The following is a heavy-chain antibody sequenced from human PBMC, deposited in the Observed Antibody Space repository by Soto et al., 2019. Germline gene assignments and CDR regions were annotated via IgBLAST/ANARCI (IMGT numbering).Heavy chain of an antibody. Sequence: GGSLRLSCAASGFTFSSYGMHWVRQAPGKGLEWVAVISYDGSNKYYADSVKGRFTISTDTSKNTLYLQMNSLRVEDTAVYYCARFGYNSHFDYWGQGTLVTVSS. CDR3: ARFGYNSHFDY. CDR1: GFTFSSYG. J-gene: IGHJ4*02. V-gene: IGHV3-30*03. D-gene: IGHD1-1*01. CDR2: ISYDGSNK.